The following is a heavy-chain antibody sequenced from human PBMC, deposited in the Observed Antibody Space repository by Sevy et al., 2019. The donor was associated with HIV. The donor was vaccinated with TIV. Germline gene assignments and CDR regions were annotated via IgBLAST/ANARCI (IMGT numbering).Heavy chain of an antibody. CDR1: GFSFSTYA. J-gene: IGHJ4*02. CDR2: ISAYGSTT. CDR3: ALRYGSPTF. V-gene: IGHV3-23*01. D-gene: IGHD3-10*01. Sequence: GGSLRLSCAASGFSFSTYAMTWVRQGPGKGLEWVSGISAYGSTTYYADSVKGRFSISRDNSRNILFIQPNSLRAEDTAIYYCALRYGSPTFWGQGALVTVSS.